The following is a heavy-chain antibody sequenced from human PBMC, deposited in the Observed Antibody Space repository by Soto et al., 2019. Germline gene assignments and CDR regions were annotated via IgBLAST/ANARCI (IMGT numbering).Heavy chain of an antibody. Sequence: PSETLSLTCTVSGGSISSSSYYWGWIRQPPGKGLEWIGSIYYSGSTYYNPSLKSRVTISVDTSKNQFSLKLSSVTAADTAVHYCARHRPSGSYSATGDFDYWGQGTLVTVSS. V-gene: IGHV4-39*01. J-gene: IGHJ4*02. CDR1: GGSISSSSYY. CDR2: IYYSGST. CDR3: ARHRPSGSYSATGDFDY. D-gene: IGHD1-26*01.